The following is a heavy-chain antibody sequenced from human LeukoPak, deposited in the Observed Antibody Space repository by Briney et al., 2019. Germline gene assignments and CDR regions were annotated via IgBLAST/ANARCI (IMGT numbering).Heavy chain of an antibody. J-gene: IGHJ3*02. Sequence: SVKVSCKASGGTFSSYAISLVRQAPGQGLEWMGRIIPIFGTANYAQKFQGRVTITTDESTSTAYMELSSLRSEDTAVYYCAREEWEPPVAFDIWGQGTMVTVSS. CDR2: IIPIFGTA. CDR1: GGTFSSYA. D-gene: IGHD1-26*01. CDR3: AREEWEPPVAFDI. V-gene: IGHV1-69*05.